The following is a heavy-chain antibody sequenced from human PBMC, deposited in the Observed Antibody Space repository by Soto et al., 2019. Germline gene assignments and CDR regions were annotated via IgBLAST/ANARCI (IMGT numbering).Heavy chain of an antibody. CDR3: AKIFPQYYDFWSGYGYGMDV. CDR1: GFTFSSYA. CDR2: ISGSGGST. Sequence: GGSVRLSCAASGFTFSSYAMSWVRQAPGKGLEWVSAISGSGGSTYYADSVKGRFTISRDNSKNTLYLQMNSLRAEDTAVYYCAKIFPQYYDFWSGYGYGMDVWGQGTTVTVSS. J-gene: IGHJ6*02. V-gene: IGHV3-23*01. D-gene: IGHD3-3*01.